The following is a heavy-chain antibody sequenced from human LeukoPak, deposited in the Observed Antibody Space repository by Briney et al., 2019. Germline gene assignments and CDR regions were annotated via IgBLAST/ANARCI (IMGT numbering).Heavy chain of an antibody. CDR1: GFTFSSYG. Sequence: GGSLRLSCAASGFTFSSYGMHWVRQAPGKGMEWVAVISYDGSNKYYADSVKGRFTISRDNSKNTLYLQMNSLRAEDTAVYYCAKAWHSSSWYIDYYYYGMDVWGQGTTVTVSS. V-gene: IGHV3-30*18. D-gene: IGHD6-13*01. J-gene: IGHJ6*02. CDR3: AKAWHSSSWYIDYYYYGMDV. CDR2: ISYDGSNK.